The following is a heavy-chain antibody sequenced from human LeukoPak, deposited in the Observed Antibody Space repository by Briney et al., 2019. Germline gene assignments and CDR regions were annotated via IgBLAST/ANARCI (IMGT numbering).Heavy chain of an antibody. J-gene: IGHJ5*02. CDR2: IYPGDADT. Sequence: GESLKISCRDSGYTFTNYWISWVRQMPGKGLEWMGIIYPGDADTRYSPSFQGQVTISADKSISTAYLQWSSLKASDSAMYYCARHDGSDPRKRHWFDPWGQGTLVTVSS. D-gene: IGHD3-10*01. CDR1: GYTFTNYW. V-gene: IGHV5-51*01. CDR3: ARHDGSDPRKRHWFDP.